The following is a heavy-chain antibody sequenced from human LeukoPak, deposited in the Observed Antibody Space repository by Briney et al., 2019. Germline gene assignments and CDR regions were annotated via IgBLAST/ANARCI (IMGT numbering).Heavy chain of an antibody. J-gene: IGHJ4*02. CDR2: IYRGGGT. CDR1: GFTVSSNY. V-gene: IGHV3-53*01. CDR3: TTGILDY. Sequence: PGGSLRLSCAASGFTVSSNYISWVRQAPGRGLEWVSVIYRGGGTFYADSVKGRFTISRDISKNTVYLQMNSLKTEDTAVYYCTTGILDYWGQGTLVTVSS.